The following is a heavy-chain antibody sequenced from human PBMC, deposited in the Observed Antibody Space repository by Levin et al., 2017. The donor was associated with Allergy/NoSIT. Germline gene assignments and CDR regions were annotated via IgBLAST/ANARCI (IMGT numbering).Heavy chain of an antibody. CDR3: ARDMYTTGWAYYYAMDV. J-gene: IGHJ6*02. CDR2: IDSATTAI. V-gene: IGHV3-48*02. D-gene: IGHD5/OR15-5a*01. CDR1: GFTFSSYS. Sequence: GESLKISCVASGFTFSSYSMNWVRQAPGKGLEWISYIDSATTAIYYADSVKGRFTISRDNAQNSLYLQMNRLRDEDMAVYYCARDMYTTGWAYYYAMDVWGQGTSVTVSS.